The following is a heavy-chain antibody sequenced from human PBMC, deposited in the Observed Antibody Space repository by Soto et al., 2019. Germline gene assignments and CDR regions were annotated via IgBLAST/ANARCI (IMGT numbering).Heavy chain of an antibody. V-gene: IGHV3-33*01. D-gene: IGHD3-10*01. CDR1: GFTFSSYG. CDR3: ARDSGSVSYSKTYYYCGMDF. J-gene: IGHJ6*02. Sequence: QSGGSLRLSCAASGFTFSSYGMHWVRQAPGKGLEWVAVIWYDGSNKYYADSVKGRFTISRDNSKNTLYLQMNSLRAEDTAVYYCARDSGSVSYSKTYYYCGMDFWGPGTTVNVSS. CDR2: IWYDGSNK.